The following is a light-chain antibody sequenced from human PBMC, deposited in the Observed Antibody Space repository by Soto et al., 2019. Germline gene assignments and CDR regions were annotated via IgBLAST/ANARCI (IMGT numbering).Light chain of an antibody. J-gene: IGLJ3*02. CDR1: ILAKKY. CDR3: YSSDDNNWV. V-gene: IGLV3-27*01. CDR2: KDS. Sequence: SYELTQPSSVSVSPGQTARITCSGDILAKKYARWFQQKAGQAPLLVIYKDSERPSRISERFSGSSSGTTVTLTISGARVEDEADYYWYSSDDNNWVFGGGTKLTVL.